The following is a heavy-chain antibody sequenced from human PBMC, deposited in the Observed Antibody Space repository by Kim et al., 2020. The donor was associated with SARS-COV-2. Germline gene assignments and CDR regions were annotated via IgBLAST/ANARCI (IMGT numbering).Heavy chain of an antibody. D-gene: IGHD3-9*01. CDR1: GYTFTSYA. V-gene: IGHV7-4-1*02. CDR3: ARGGAYDILTGYYRYYYYGMDV. Sequence: ASVKVSCKASGYTFTSYAMNWVRQAPGQGLEWMGWINTNTGNPTYAQGFTGRFVFSLDTSVSTAYLQISSLKAEDTAVYYCARGGAYDILTGYYRYYYYGMDVWGQGTTVTVSS. CDR2: INTNTGNP. J-gene: IGHJ6*02.